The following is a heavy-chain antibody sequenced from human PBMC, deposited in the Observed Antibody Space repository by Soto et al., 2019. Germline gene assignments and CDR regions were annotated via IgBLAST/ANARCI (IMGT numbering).Heavy chain of an antibody. CDR3: ARESGSYLGFDY. CDR2: LYSGGTT. V-gene: IGHV3-53*01. D-gene: IGHD1-26*01. J-gene: IGHJ4*02. CDR1: GFTVSSNN. Sequence: EVQLVESGGGLIQPGGSLRISCAASGFTVSSNNMNWVRQAPGKGPEWVSLLYSGGTTTYAGSVKGRFTISRDSSTNTLYLQMNSLGVEDTAVYYCARESGSYLGFDYWGQGTLVTVSS.